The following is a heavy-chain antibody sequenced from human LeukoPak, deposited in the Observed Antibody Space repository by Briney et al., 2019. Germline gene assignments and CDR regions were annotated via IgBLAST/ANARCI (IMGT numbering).Heavy chain of an antibody. J-gene: IGHJ6*03. CDR3: ARLPTTTTGYMDV. CDR2: ISGRSSYV. Sequence: GGSLRLSCAASGSTFSDYSMNWVRQAPGKGLEWVSSISGRSSYVYYVASVQGRFTISRDNAKDSLYLQMNSLRAEDTAVYYCARLPTTTTGYMDVWGKGTTVTVSS. V-gene: IGHV3-21*01. D-gene: IGHD1-26*01. CDR1: GSTFSDYS.